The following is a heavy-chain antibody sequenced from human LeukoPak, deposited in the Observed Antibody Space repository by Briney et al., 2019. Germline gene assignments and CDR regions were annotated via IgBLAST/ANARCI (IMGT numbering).Heavy chain of an antibody. CDR3: ARQPGGNYYDSSGYYHARLYYFDY. J-gene: IGHJ4*02. CDR1: GGSISSYY. CDR2: IYYSGST. Sequence: SETLSLTCTVSGGSISSYYWSWIRQPPGKGLEWIGYIYYSGSTYYNPSLKSRVTISVDTSKNRFSLKLSSVTAADTAVYYCARQPGGNYYDSSGYYHARLYYFDYWGQGTLVTVSS. D-gene: IGHD3-22*01. V-gene: IGHV4-59*08.